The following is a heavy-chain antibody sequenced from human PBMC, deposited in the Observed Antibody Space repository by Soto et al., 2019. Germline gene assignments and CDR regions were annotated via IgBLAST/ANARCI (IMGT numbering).Heavy chain of an antibody. V-gene: IGHV4-34*01. CDR3: ARVRLHSSSWYYFDY. Sequence: SETLSLTCAVYGGSFSGYYWSWIRQPPGKGLEWIGEINHSGSTNYNPSLKSRVTISVDTSKNQFSLKLSSVTAADTAVYYCARVRLHSSSWYYFDYWGQGTLVTVSS. J-gene: IGHJ4*02. CDR2: INHSGST. D-gene: IGHD6-13*01. CDR1: GGSFSGYY.